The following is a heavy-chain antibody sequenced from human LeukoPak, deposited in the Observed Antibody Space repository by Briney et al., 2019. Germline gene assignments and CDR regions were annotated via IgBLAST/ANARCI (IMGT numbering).Heavy chain of an antibody. Sequence: ASVKVSCKASGYTFTSYGISWVRQAPGQGLEWMGWISAYNGNTNYAQKLQGRVTMTTDTSTSTAYMELRSPRSDDTAVYYCARAPEGRFLEWLPADYWYFDLWGRGTLVTVSS. V-gene: IGHV1-18*01. CDR3: ARAPEGRFLEWLPADYWYFDL. CDR2: ISAYNGNT. D-gene: IGHD3-3*01. J-gene: IGHJ2*01. CDR1: GYTFTSYG.